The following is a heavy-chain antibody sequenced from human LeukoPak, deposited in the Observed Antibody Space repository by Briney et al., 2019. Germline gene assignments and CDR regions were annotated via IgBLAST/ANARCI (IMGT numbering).Heavy chain of an antibody. D-gene: IGHD1-26*01. J-gene: IGHJ6*03. Sequence: GGSLRLSCAVSGFTFSDYYMTWIRQAPGKGLEWVSYISSSGTTKYYADSVKGRFTISRDNSKNTLYLQMSSLRVEDTAVYYCAKNRGAGSHYYYHMNVWGKGTTVTVSS. CDR2: ISSSGTTK. CDR3: AKNRGAGSHYYYHMNV. CDR1: GFTFSDYY. V-gene: IGHV3-11*01.